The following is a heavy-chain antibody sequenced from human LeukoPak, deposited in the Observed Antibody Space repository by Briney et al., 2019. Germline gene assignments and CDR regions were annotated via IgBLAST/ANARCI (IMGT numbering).Heavy chain of an antibody. CDR2: IYPGDSDT. Sequence: GESLKISCKGSGYSFTSYWIGWVRQIPGKGLEWMGIIYPGDSDTRYSPSFQGQVTISADKSISTAYLQWSSLKASDTAMYYCARHAYYYDSSGYYVPFDYWGQGTLVTVSS. V-gene: IGHV5-51*01. D-gene: IGHD3-22*01. J-gene: IGHJ4*02. CDR3: ARHAYYYDSSGYYVPFDY. CDR1: GYSFTSYW.